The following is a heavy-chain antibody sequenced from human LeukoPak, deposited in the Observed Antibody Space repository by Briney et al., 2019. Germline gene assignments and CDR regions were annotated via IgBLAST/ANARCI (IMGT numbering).Heavy chain of an antibody. CDR2: IRYDGSNK. CDR1: GFTFSSYG. CDR3: AKDRRYYDSSGYYYYYYYYMDV. Sequence: GGSLRLSCAASGFTFSSYGMHWVRQAPGKGLEWVAFIRYDGSNKYYADSVKGRFTISRDNPKNTLYLQMNSLRAEDTAVYYCAKDRRYYDSSGYYYYYYYYMDVWGKGTTVTISS. D-gene: IGHD3-22*01. V-gene: IGHV3-30*02. J-gene: IGHJ6*03.